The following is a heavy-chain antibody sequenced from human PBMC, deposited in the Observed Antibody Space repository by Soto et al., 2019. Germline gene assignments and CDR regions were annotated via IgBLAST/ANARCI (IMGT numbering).Heavy chain of an antibody. Sequence: QVQLVESGGGVVQPEKSLRLSCAASGFTFSSFGMHWVRQAPGKGLEWVAVISPYDGNDIYYSDSVKGRFTISRDNSKDTLYLQMNNLRPNATAVYYCAQGPLYYYYYFMDVWGTGTTVTVSS. CDR1: GFTFSSFG. V-gene: IGHV3-30*18. J-gene: IGHJ6*03. CDR2: ISPYDGNDI. CDR3: AQGPLYYYYYFMDV.